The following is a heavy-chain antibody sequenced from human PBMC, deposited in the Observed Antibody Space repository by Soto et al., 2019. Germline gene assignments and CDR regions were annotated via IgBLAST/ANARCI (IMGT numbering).Heavy chain of an antibody. Sequence: GGSLRLSCAASGFTFSSYAMSWVRQAPGKGLEWVSSITASGSTTYHEDSVKGRFAISRDNSKNMLYLQMNSLRAEDTAVYYCARGFNWLDYWGQGSLVTVSS. J-gene: IGHJ4*02. CDR3: ARGFNWLDY. V-gene: IGHV3-23*01. CDR1: GFTFSSYA. D-gene: IGHD1-20*01. CDR2: ITASGSTT.